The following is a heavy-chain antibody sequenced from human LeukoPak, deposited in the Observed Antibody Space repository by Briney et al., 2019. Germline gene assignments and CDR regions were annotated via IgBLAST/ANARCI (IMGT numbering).Heavy chain of an antibody. D-gene: IGHD3-22*01. CDR2: IYYSGST. Sequence: PSETLSLTCTVSGGSISSYYWSWIRQPPGKGLEWIGYIYYSGSTNYNSSLKSRVTISVDTSKNQFSLKLSSVTAADTAVYYCARDYDSSGYTDYWGQGTLVTVSS. J-gene: IGHJ4*02. CDR1: GGSISSYY. CDR3: ARDYDSSGYTDY. V-gene: IGHV4-59*01.